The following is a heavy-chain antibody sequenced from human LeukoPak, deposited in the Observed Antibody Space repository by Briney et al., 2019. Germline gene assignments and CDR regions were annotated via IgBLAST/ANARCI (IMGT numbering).Heavy chain of an antibody. J-gene: IGHJ4*02. Sequence: PSETLSLTCTVSGGSISNSSYYLGWIRQPPGKGLEWIGSIYYSGSTYYNPSLKSRVTISVDTSKNQFSLKLSSVTAADTAVYYCADQPHCSGGSCYSEAFDYWGQGTLVTVSS. CDR1: GGSISNSSYY. CDR3: ADQPHCSGGSCYSEAFDY. CDR2: IYYSGST. V-gene: IGHV4-39*01. D-gene: IGHD2-15*01.